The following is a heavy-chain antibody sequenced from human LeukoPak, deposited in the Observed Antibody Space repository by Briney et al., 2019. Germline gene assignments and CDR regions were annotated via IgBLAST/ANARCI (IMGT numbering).Heavy chain of an antibody. CDR1: GYTFTSYG. Sequence: ASVKVSCKASGYTFTSYGISWVRQAPGQGLEWMGWISAYNGNTNYAQKLQGRVTMTTDTSTSTAYMELRSLRSDDTAVYYCAREGEGDYYYDSGGYYPGDYWGQGTLVTVSS. J-gene: IGHJ4*02. V-gene: IGHV1-18*01. D-gene: IGHD3-22*01. CDR2: ISAYNGNT. CDR3: AREGEGDYYYDSGGYYPGDY.